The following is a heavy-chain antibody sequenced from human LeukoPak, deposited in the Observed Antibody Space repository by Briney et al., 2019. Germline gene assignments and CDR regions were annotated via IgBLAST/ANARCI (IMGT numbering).Heavy chain of an antibody. Sequence: PSETLSLTCTVSGGSISGHYWTWVRQPPGEGLEWIGQIHYSGKADYNPSLRSRIIISVDTSKNQMSLKVTSVTAADTAVYYCARFGVDYDMDVWGQGTTVTVS. CDR2: IHYSGKA. D-gene: IGHD3-16*01. CDR1: GGSISGHY. J-gene: IGHJ6*02. CDR3: ARFGVDYDMDV. V-gene: IGHV4-59*11.